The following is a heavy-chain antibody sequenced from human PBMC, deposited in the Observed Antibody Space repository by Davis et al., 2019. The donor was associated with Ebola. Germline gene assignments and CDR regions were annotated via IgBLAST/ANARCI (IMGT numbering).Heavy chain of an antibody. CDR1: GFTFSSNS. CDR2: ISSSSNYM. J-gene: IGHJ2*01. CDR3: VRDPALVVTGGGWFFGL. V-gene: IGHV3-21*01. Sequence: GESLKISCAASGFTFSSNSMNWLRQAPGKGLEWVSFISSSSNYMYYADSVKGRFTVSRDNAKNSLYLQMNSLRAEDTAVYYCVRDPALVVTGGGWFFGLWGRGTLVTVSS. D-gene: IGHD2-21*02.